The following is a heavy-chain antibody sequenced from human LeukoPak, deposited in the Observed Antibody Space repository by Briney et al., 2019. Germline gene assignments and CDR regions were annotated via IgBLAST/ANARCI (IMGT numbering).Heavy chain of an antibody. CDR3: ARDINWNDGGVSDY. Sequence: NTGGSLRLSCAASGFTFSDYYMSWIRQAPGKGLEWVSYISSSGSTIYYADSVKGQFTISRDNAKNSLYLQMNSLRAEDTAAYYCARDINWNDGGVSDYWGQGTLVTVSS. CDR1: GFTFSDYY. J-gene: IGHJ4*02. V-gene: IGHV3-11*01. CDR2: ISSSGSTI. D-gene: IGHD1-1*01.